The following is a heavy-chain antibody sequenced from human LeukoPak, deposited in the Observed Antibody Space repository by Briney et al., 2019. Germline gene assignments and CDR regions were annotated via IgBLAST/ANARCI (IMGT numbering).Heavy chain of an antibody. CDR1: GDSISSYY. J-gene: IGHJ4*02. D-gene: IGHD6-6*01. Sequence: SETLSLTCTVSGDSISSYYWSWIRQPPGKGLEWIGYIYTSGGTNYIPSLKGRVTISIDTSKNQFSLRLSSVTAADSAVYYCARLTRLSTSPDRYYLDYWGQGTLVTVSS. CDR2: IYTSGGT. CDR3: ARLTRLSTSPDRYYLDY. V-gene: IGHV4-4*09.